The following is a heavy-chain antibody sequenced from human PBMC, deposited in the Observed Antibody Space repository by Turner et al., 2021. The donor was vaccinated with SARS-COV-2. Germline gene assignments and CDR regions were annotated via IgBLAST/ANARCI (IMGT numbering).Heavy chain of an antibody. CDR3: ASLYQGIAAADISWFDP. V-gene: IGHV1-69*04. Sequence: VRLVPSGAGVRMPGPSLRLFCLPSGGPFSSYAISWVRQAPGQGLEWMGRIIPIIGIANYAQKFQGRVKMTADKYTSTADMELSSMRSEDTAVYYCASLYQGIAAADISWFDPWGQGTLVTVSS. J-gene: IGHJ5*02. CDR1: GGPFSSYA. CDR2: IIPIIGIA. D-gene: IGHD6-13*01.